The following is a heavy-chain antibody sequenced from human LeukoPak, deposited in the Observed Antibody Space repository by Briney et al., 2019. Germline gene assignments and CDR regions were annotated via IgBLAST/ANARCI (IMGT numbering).Heavy chain of an antibody. CDR1: GLTFSNYC. Sequence: GGSLRLSCAASGLTFSNYCMNWVRQAPGEGLEWVASISSTSEYVLHSDSLQGRFSISRDNARDSLFLEMNSLRAEDTAIYYCARVPLDIILLYYMDVWGKGTTVTVSS. CDR2: ISSTSEYV. D-gene: IGHD2-21*01. CDR3: ARVPLDIILLYYMDV. V-gene: IGHV3-21*01. J-gene: IGHJ6*03.